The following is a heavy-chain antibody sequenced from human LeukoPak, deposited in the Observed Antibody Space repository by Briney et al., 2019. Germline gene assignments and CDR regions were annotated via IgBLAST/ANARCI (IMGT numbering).Heavy chain of an antibody. CDR3: ARYCSGGSCYYYGMDV. CDR1: GGTFSSYA. D-gene: IGHD2-15*01. V-gene: IGHV1-69*04. J-gene: IGHJ6*02. Sequence: WASVKVSCKASGGTFSSYAISWVRQAPGQGLEWMGRIIPILGIANYAQKFQGRVTITADKSTSTAYMELSSLRSEDTAVYYCARYCSGGSCYYYGMDVWGQGTTVTVSS. CDR2: IIPILGIA.